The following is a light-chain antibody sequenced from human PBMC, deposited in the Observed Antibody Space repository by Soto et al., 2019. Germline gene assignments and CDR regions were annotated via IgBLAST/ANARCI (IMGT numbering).Light chain of an antibody. CDR1: SSDVGNYKY. Sequence: QSALTQPASVSGSPGQSITISCTGTSSDVGNYKYVSWYQQHPGKAPKLMIYEVSNRPSGVSNRFSGSKSGNTASLTISGLQAEDETDYYCQSYDSSLSGSHYVFGTGTKVT. J-gene: IGLJ1*01. CDR2: EVS. V-gene: IGLV2-14*01. CDR3: QSYDSSLSGSHYV.